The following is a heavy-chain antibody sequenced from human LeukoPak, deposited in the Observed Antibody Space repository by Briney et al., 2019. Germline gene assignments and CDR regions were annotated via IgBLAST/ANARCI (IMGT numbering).Heavy chain of an antibody. Sequence: PSETLSLTCTVSGGSVTSYYWSWIRQPPGKGLEWVGYGDHLGEVVYNPSLQSRVTISIDASNSQFSLRLTSVTATDTAVYYCARHFYPYYYDSSGYYWFHNAFDIWGQGTMVTVSS. CDR3: ARHFYPYYYDSSGYYWFHNAFDI. V-gene: IGHV4-59*08. CDR2: GDHLGEV. J-gene: IGHJ3*02. CDR1: GGSVTSYY. D-gene: IGHD3-22*01.